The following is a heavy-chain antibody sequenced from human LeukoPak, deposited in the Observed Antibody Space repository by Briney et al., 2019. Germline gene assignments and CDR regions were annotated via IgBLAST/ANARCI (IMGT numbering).Heavy chain of an antibody. CDR2: IYPGNSDT. Sequence: GESLKISCEGSGDRFTPYWITWVRQKPGKGLEWMGIIYPGNSDTKYSPSFQGQVTISADKSISTAYLQWSSLKASDTAMYYCARGSAVTATRSFDYWGQGPLVTVSS. J-gene: IGHJ4*02. CDR3: ARGSAVTATRSFDY. V-gene: IGHV5-51*01. CDR1: GDRFTPYW. D-gene: IGHD2-21*02.